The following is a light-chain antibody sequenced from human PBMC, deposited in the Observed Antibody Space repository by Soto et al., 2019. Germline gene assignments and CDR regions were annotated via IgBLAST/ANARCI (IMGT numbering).Light chain of an antibody. V-gene: IGKV1-39*01. CDR2: AAS. Sequence: DIQMTQSPSSLSASVGDRVTITCRASQTISSYLNWYQQKPGKAPKLLIYAASRLQSGVPSRFRGSGSGTDFSLTISSLQPEDFATYYCQQSHGIPYTFGQGTKLEIK. CDR1: QTISSY. J-gene: IGKJ2*01. CDR3: QQSHGIPYT.